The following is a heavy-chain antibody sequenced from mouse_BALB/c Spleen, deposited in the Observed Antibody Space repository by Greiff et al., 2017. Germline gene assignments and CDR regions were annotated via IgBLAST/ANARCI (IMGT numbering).Heavy chain of an antibody. V-gene: IGHV1-9*01. CDR3: ARRGYAGASFAY. Sequence: QVQLQQSGAELMKPGASVKISCKATGYTFSSYWIEWVKQRPGHGLEWIGEILPGSGSTNYNEKFKGKATFTADTSSNTAYMQLSSLTSEDSAVYYCARRGYAGASFAYWGQGTLVTVSA. CDR1: GYTFSSYW. J-gene: IGHJ3*01. D-gene: IGHD2-2*01. CDR2: ILPGSGST.